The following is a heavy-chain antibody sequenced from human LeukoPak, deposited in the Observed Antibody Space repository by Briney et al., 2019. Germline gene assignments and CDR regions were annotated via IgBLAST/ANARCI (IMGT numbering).Heavy chain of an antibody. CDR3: ARGRYCSGGSCYYY. V-gene: IGHV4-34*01. CDR2: ISQSGST. CDR1: GESFSGYY. J-gene: IGHJ4*02. Sequence: SETLSLTCTVYGESFSGYYWTWIRQPPGKGLEWIGEISQSGSTNYNPSLKSRVTMSVDTSKKQFSLKLNSVTAAGTAVYYCARGRYCSGGSCYYYWGQGTLVTVSS. D-gene: IGHD2-15*01.